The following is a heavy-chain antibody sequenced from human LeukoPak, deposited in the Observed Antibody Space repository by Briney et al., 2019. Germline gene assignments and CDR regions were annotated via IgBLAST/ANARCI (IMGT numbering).Heavy chain of an antibody. Sequence: GGSLRPSCAASGFTFSDYYMSWIRQAPGKGLEWVSYISSSSSYTNYADSVKGRFTISRDNAKNSLYLQMNSLRAEDTAVYYCARDTRDGYNFDYWGQGTLVTVSS. J-gene: IGHJ4*02. CDR1: GFTFSDYY. CDR3: ARDTRDGYNFDY. CDR2: ISSSSSYT. V-gene: IGHV3-11*05. D-gene: IGHD5-24*01.